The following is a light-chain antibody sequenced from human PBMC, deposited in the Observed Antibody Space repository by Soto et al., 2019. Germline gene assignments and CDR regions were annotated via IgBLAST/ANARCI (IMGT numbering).Light chain of an antibody. V-gene: IGKV3-20*01. CDR3: QQYSASPRT. Sequence: EFLLTQSNGTLSLSTGESATLSCRASRTVDGNYLAWYHQKPGQPPRLLIHSASTRAPGIPDRFSASGAGTDFTLTISRLEPEDSAVYYCQQYSASPRTFCPGTKVDIK. J-gene: IGKJ3*01. CDR2: SAS. CDR1: RTVDGNY.